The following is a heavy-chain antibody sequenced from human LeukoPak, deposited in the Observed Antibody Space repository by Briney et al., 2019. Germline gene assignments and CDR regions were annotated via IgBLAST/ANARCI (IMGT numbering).Heavy chain of an antibody. CDR3: ARDGGEQLVGPFDY. D-gene: IGHD6-6*01. CDR2: ISSSSSYI. CDR1: GFTFSCCT. Sequence: PGGSLRLSCAASGFTFSCCTMNWVRQAPGKGLEWVSSISSSSSYIYYADSVKGRFTISRDNAKNSLYLQMNSLRAEDTAVYYCARDGGEQLVGPFDYWGQGTLVTVSS. J-gene: IGHJ4*02. V-gene: IGHV3-21*01.